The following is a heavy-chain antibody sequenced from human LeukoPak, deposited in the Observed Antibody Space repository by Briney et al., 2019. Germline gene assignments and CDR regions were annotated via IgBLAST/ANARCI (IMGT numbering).Heavy chain of an antibody. V-gene: IGHV4-59*01. J-gene: IGHJ5*02. CDR1: GGSISSYY. D-gene: IGHD6-6*01. CDR2: IYYSGST. CDR3: ARDSRSSSPNWFDP. Sequence: SETLSLTCTVSGGSISSYYWSWIRQPPGKGLEWIGYIYYSGSTNYNPSLKSRVTISVDTSKNQFSLKLSSVTAADTAVYYCARDSRSSSPNWFDPWGQGTLVTVSS.